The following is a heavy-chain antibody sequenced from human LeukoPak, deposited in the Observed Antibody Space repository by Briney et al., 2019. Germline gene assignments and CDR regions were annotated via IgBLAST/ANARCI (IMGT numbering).Heavy chain of an antibody. V-gene: IGHV1-2*02. Sequence: ASVKVSCKAPGYAFPGYYMHWVRQAPGRGLEWMGYIYPNSGATKYSQKFQGRVTMTRDTSISTAYMELSRLRSDDTAVYYCARAIHDSSGYYYFDYWGQGTLVTVSS. D-gene: IGHD3-22*01. J-gene: IGHJ4*02. CDR2: IYPNSGAT. CDR3: ARAIHDSSGYYYFDY. CDR1: GYAFPGYY.